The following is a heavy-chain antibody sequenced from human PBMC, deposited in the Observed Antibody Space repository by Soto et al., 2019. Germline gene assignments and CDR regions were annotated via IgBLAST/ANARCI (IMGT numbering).Heavy chain of an antibody. Sequence: EVQLVESGGGLVQPGRSLRLSCAASGFTFDDYAMHWVRQSPGKGLEWVSGISWNSGSIGYADSVKGRFTISRDNAKNSLYLQLNSLRAEDTALYYCARDISAGHSSSWYYFEYWGQGTPVTVSS. CDR1: GFTFDDYA. CDR3: ARDISAGHSSSWYYFEY. D-gene: IGHD6-13*01. V-gene: IGHV3-9*01. J-gene: IGHJ4*02. CDR2: ISWNSGSI.